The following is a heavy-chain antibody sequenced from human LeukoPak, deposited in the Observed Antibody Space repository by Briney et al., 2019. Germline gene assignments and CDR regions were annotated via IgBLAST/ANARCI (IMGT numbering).Heavy chain of an antibody. J-gene: IGHJ5*02. CDR2: ISYAGRT. CDR3: ARQGTMTRGGYWLDP. D-gene: IGHD3-10*01. CDR1: GGSFSGYY. V-gene: IGHV4-39*01. Sequence: SETLSLTCAVYGGSFSGYYWAWIRQPPGKGLESIGSISYAGRTYLNPSLNSRVTISVDTSKNQFSLKLSSVTAADTAVYYCARQGTMTRGGYWLDPWGQGTLVIVSS.